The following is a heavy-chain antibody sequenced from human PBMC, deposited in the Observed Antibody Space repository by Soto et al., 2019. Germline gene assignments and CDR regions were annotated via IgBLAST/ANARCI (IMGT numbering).Heavy chain of an antibody. D-gene: IGHD4-17*01. CDR1: GDSVSSNSAA. J-gene: IGHJ5*02. CDR2: TYYRSKWYN. Sequence: PSQTLSLTCAISGDSVSSNSAAWNWIRQSPSRGLEWLGRTYYRSKWYNDYAVSVKSRITINPDTSKNQFSLQLNSVTPEDTAVYYCARDGADCGDYIRCNWFDPWGQGTLVTVSS. V-gene: IGHV6-1*01. CDR3: ARDGADCGDYIRCNWFDP.